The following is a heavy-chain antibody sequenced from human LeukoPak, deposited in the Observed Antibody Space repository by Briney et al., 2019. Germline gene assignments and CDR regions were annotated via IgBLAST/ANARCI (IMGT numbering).Heavy chain of an antibody. V-gene: IGHV4-34*01. CDR2: INHSGST. D-gene: IGHD6-6*01. CDR1: GGSFRGYY. Sequence: PSETLSLTCAVYGGSFRGYYWSWIRQPPGKGLEWIGEINHSGSTNYNPSLKSRVTISVDTSKNQFSLKLSSVTAADTAVYYCARGQFDSGIAARPGWFDPWGQGTLVTVSS. CDR3: ARGQFDSGIAARPGWFDP. J-gene: IGHJ5*02.